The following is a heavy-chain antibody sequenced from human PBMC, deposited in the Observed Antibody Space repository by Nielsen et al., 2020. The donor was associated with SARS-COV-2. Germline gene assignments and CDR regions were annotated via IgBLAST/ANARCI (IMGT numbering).Heavy chain of an antibody. Sequence: ASVKVSCKASGYTFTGYYMHWVRQAPGQGLEWMGWINPNSGGTNYAQKFQGRVTMTRNTSISTAYMELSSLRSEDTAVYYCAARIAAVGGDWFDPWGQGTLVTVSS. CDR3: AARIAAVGGDWFDP. V-gene: IGHV1-2*02. J-gene: IGHJ5*02. CDR1: GYTFTGYY. D-gene: IGHD6-13*01. CDR2: INPNSGGT.